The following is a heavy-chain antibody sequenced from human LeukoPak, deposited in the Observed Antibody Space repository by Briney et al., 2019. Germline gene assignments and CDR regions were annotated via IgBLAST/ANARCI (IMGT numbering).Heavy chain of an antibody. D-gene: IGHD3-22*01. V-gene: IGHV3-9*01. CDR2: ISWNSGSI. CDR3: AKDYDSSGYYYFDY. CDR1: GFTFDDYA. Sequence: GGSLRLSCAASGFTFDDYAMHWVRQAPGKGLEWVSGISWNSGSIGYADSVKGRFTISRDNAKNSLYLQMNSLRAEDTALYYCAKDYDSSGYYYFDYWGQGTLVTVSS. J-gene: IGHJ4*02.